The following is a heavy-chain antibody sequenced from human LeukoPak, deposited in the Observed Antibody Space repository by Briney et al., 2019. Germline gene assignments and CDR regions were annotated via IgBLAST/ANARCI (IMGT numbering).Heavy chain of an antibody. D-gene: IGHD3-22*01. V-gene: IGHV4-38-2*01. Sequence: SETLSLTSAVSGYSISSDNYWVWIPQPPGQGLEWTGGIYHSGSTYYNPSLKSRVTMSVDTSKNQFSLKVSSVTAADTAVYYCARAPRDSSSSNYMRRFDYWGQGTLVTVSS. CDR2: IYHSGST. J-gene: IGHJ4*02. CDR3: ARAPRDSSSSNYMRRFDY. CDR1: GYSISSDNY.